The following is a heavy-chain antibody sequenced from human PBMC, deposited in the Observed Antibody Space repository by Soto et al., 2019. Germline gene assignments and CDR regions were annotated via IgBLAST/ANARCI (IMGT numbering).Heavy chain of an antibody. CDR2: INTNTGNP. Sequence: ASVKVSCKASGYTFTSYAMNWVRQAPGQGLEWMGWINTNTGNPTYAQGFTGRFVFSLDTSVSTAYLQISSLKAEDTAVYYCARPTTDSSPPSYYYYYYMDVWGKGTTVTVSS. CDR3: ARPTTDSSPPSYYYYYYMDV. V-gene: IGHV7-4-1*02. J-gene: IGHJ6*03. CDR1: GYTFTSYA. D-gene: IGHD6-13*01.